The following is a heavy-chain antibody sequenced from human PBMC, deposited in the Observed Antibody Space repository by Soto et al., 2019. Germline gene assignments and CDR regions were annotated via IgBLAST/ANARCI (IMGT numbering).Heavy chain of an antibody. V-gene: IGHV1-69*12. Sequence: QVQLVQSGAEVKKPGSSVKVSCKASGGTFSSYAISWVRQAPGQGLEWMGGIIPIFGTANYAQKFQGRVTIXXDXSXITAYMELSSLRSEDTAVYYCARRYDYVWTDYGMDVWGQGTTVTVSS. CDR2: IIPIFGTA. CDR3: ARRYDYVWTDYGMDV. D-gene: IGHD3-16*01. CDR1: GGTFSSYA. J-gene: IGHJ6*02.